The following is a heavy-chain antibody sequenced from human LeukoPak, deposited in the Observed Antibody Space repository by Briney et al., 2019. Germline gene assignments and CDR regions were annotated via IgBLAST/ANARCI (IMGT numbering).Heavy chain of an antibody. CDR1: GYTFTGYY. V-gene: IGHV1-2*02. Sequence: ASVKVSCKASGYTFTGYYMHWVRQAPGQGLEWMGWINPNSGGTNYAQKFQGRVTMTRDTSISTAYMELSRLRSDDTAVYYCARDPNYDILTGYYSPYYYYGMDVWGQGTTVTVSS. CDR2: INPNSGGT. D-gene: IGHD3-9*01. CDR3: ARDPNYDILTGYYSPYYYYGMDV. J-gene: IGHJ6*02.